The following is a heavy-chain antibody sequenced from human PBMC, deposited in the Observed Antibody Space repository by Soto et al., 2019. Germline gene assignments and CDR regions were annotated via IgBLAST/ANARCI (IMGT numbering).Heavy chain of an antibody. D-gene: IGHD3-10*01. CDR1: GGSISSCGYS. J-gene: IGHJ4*02. Sequence: NLSLTCAVSGGSISSCGYSWSWIRHPPGKGLEWIGYIYHSGSTYYNPSLKSRVTISVDRSKNQFSLKLSSVTAADTAVYYCAARRAMVRGGNFDYWGQGTLVTVSS. V-gene: IGHV4-30-2*01. CDR3: AARRAMVRGGNFDY. CDR2: IYHSGST.